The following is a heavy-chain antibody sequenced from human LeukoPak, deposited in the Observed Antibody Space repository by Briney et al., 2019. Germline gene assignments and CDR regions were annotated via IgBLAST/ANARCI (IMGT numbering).Heavy chain of an antibody. CDR2: ISPDGSYT. CDR1: GFVFSDFY. V-gene: IGHV3-11*05. CDR3: ASDQVSGVFDY. D-gene: IGHD5/OR15-5a*01. J-gene: IGHJ4*02. Sequence: PGGSLRLSCAGSGFVFSDFYINWIRHSPGKGLEWLAYISPDGSYTTYGDYVKGRFVISRDNAKNSVSLQMNSLRVEDTAVYFCASDQVSGVFDYWGQGARVTVS.